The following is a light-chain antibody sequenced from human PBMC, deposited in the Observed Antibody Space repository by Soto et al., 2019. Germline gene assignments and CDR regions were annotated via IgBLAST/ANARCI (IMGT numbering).Light chain of an antibody. Sequence: EIVMTQSPGTLSVSPGERATLSCRASQSVNNNLTWYQQKPGQAPSLLIYGASTRATGIPARFSGSGSGTEFSLTISSLQSEDFAVYYCQQCSNWPYTFGQGTKLEIK. V-gene: IGKV3-15*01. J-gene: IGKJ2*01. CDR1: QSVNNN. CDR2: GAS. CDR3: QQCSNWPYT.